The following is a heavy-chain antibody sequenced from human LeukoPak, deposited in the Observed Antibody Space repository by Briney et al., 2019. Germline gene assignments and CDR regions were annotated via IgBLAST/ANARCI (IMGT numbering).Heavy chain of an antibody. CDR2: ISAYNGNT. D-gene: IGHD4-17*01. CDR3: ARDQDYGDYLYYFDY. CDR1: GYTFTSYG. Sequence: ASVKVSCKASGYTFTSYGISWVRQAPGQGLEWMGWISAYNGNTNYAQKLQGRVTMATDTSTSTAYMELRSLRSDDTAVYYCARDQDYGDYLYYFDYWGQGTLVTVSS. J-gene: IGHJ4*02. V-gene: IGHV1-18*01.